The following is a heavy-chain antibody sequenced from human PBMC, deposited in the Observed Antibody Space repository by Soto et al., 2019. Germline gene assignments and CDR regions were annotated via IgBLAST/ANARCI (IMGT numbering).Heavy chain of an antibody. CDR1: GYSFTTYG. J-gene: IGHJ6*02. CDR3: AREGPAPYYYYGMDV. CDR2: ISGYNGNT. Sequence: QVQLVQSRGEVKKPGASVKVSCKTSGYSFTTYGISWVRQAPGQGLEWMGWISGYNGNTNYAQKLQVRVTMTTDTSTSTAYMELRSLRSDDTAVYYCAREGPAPYYYYGMDVWGQGSTVTVSS. V-gene: IGHV1-18*01.